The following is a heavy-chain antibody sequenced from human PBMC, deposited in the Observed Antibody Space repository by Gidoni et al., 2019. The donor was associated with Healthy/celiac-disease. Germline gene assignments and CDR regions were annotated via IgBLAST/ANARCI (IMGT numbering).Heavy chain of an antibody. V-gene: IGHV3-23*04. CDR2: ISGSGGST. Sequence: EVQLVESGGGLVQPGGSLRLSCAASGFTFSSYAMRWVRQAPGKGLEWVSAISGSGGSTYYADSVKGRFTISRDNSKNTLYLQMNSLRAEDTAVYYCAKLDTAMESRPDAEYFQHWGQGTLVTVSS. CDR3: AKLDTAMESRPDAEYFQH. CDR1: GFTFSSYA. D-gene: IGHD5-18*01. J-gene: IGHJ1*01.